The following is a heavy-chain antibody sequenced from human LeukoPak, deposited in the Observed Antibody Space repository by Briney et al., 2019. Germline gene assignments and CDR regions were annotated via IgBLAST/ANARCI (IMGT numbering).Heavy chain of an antibody. J-gene: IGHJ3*02. CDR2: IYPGDSDT. V-gene: IGHV5-51*01. Sequence: GASLKISCKGSGYSFTSYWIGCVRQMSGKGLEWMGIIYPGDSDTKYSPSFQGQVTISADKSIITAYLQWSSLKASDTAMYYCARYYYDSSGSESNAFDIWGQGTMVTVSS. CDR1: GYSFTSYW. CDR3: ARYYYDSSGSESNAFDI. D-gene: IGHD3-22*01.